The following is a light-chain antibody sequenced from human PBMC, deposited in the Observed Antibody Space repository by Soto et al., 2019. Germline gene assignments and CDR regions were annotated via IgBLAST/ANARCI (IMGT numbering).Light chain of an antibody. CDR1: PSISRW. CDR3: QQYNSYPWT. V-gene: IGKV1-5*01. J-gene: IGKJ1*01. Sequence: DIQMTQSPSTLSASVGDRVTITCRASPSISRWLAWYQQKPGKAPKVLIYDVSSLESGVPSRFSGSGSGTEFTLTISSLQPDDFATYYGQQYNSYPWTFGQGTKVEIK. CDR2: DVS.